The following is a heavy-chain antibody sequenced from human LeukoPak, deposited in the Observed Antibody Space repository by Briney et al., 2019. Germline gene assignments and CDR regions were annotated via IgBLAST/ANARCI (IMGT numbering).Heavy chain of an antibody. V-gene: IGHV3-21*01. D-gene: IGHD6-13*01. CDR2: ISSSSSYI. CDR3: ARVWRAEYEQQLGGLFDY. J-gene: IGHJ4*02. Sequence: TGGSLRLSCAASGFTFNSYSMNWVRQAPGKGLEWVSSISSSSSYIYYADSVRGRFTISRDNAKNSLYLQMNSLRAEDTAVYYCARVWRAEYEQQLGGLFDYWGQGTLVTVSS. CDR1: GFTFNSYS.